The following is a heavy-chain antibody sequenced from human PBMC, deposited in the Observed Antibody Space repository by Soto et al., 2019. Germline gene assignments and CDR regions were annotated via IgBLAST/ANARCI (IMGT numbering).Heavy chain of an antibody. D-gene: IGHD1-26*01. Sequence: QVQLVESGGGVVQPGTSLRLSCAASGFTFSSYAMHWVRQAPGKGLEWVAVIPYDGSDKYYADSVKGRFTISRDNSKTTLSLQMNSLRAEDTAVYYCAKIRSWDATDYWGQGTLVTVSS. CDR1: GFTFSSYA. CDR2: IPYDGSDK. J-gene: IGHJ4*02. CDR3: AKIRSWDATDY. V-gene: IGHV3-30*18.